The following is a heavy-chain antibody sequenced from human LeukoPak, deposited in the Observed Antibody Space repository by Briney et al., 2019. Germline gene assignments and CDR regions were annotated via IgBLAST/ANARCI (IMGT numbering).Heavy chain of an antibody. CDR3: ARETDSNFFDS. Sequence: SETLSLTCTVSGGSISTYYWSWIRQPPGKGLEWIGYVYYTGSTNYNPSLKSRVTISVDTSKNQFSLKLRSVTAADTAEYYCARETDSNFFDSRGQGTLLTVSS. CDR2: VYYTGST. V-gene: IGHV4-59*12. D-gene: IGHD3-3*02. J-gene: IGHJ4*02. CDR1: GGSISTYY.